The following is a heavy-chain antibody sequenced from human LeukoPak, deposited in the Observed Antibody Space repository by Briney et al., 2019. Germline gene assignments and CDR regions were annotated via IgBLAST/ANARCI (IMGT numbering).Heavy chain of an antibody. CDR3: VRDKGGYNF. V-gene: IGHV3-74*01. D-gene: IGHD5-18*01. Sequence: GGSLRLSCVASGFTFNTYVMHWVRQAPGKGLVWVARIDTDGKTTTYADSVKGRFTISRDNAKNMLYVQMNSLRAEDTAVYYCVRDKGGYNFWGQGTLVSVSS. J-gene: IGHJ4*02. CDR2: IDTDGKTT. CDR1: GFTFNTYV.